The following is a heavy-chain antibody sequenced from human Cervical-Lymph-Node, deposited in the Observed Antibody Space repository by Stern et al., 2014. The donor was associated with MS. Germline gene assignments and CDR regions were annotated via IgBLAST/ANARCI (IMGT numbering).Heavy chain of an antibody. D-gene: IGHD5-18*01. Sequence: QLVQSGAEVKKPGSSVKVSCKASGGTFSSYAISWVRQAPGQGLEWMGGIIPIFGTANYAQKFQGRVTITADESTSTAYMELSSLRSEDTAVYYCASTGVGYSYGKYYFDYWGQGTLVTVSS. V-gene: IGHV1-69*01. CDR2: IIPIFGTA. CDR3: ASTGVGYSYGKYYFDY. CDR1: GGTFSSYA. J-gene: IGHJ4*02.